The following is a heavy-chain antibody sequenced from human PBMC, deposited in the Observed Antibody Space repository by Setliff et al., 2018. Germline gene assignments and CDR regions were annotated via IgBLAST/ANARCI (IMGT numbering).Heavy chain of an antibody. D-gene: IGHD4-4*01. V-gene: IGHV3-30*02. CDR2: IRYDGSDK. Sequence: GESLRLSCAASGFTFSDYGMHWVRQAPGKGLEWVAFIRYDGSDKNSADSVKGRFTISRDNSRNTLYLQMNSLSPEDTAVYYCVKATVTGFYMDVWGKGTTVTVSS. CDR1: GFTFSDYG. CDR3: VKATVTGFYMDV. J-gene: IGHJ6*03.